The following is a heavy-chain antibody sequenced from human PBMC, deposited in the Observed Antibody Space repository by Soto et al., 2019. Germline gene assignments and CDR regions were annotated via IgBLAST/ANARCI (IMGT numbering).Heavy chain of an antibody. Sequence: QVQLVESGGGVVQPGRSLRLSCAASGFSLSNYGMHWVRQAPGMGLEWVAVISYHGRDEYYADSVKGRFTISRDTSKNTLYLQMNTLRPEDTAVYYCVKDHLMNTVTTGGYWGQGTLVTVSS. CDR3: VKDHLMNTVTTGGY. J-gene: IGHJ4*02. CDR2: ISYHGRDE. CDR1: GFSLSNYG. V-gene: IGHV3-30*18. D-gene: IGHD4-17*01.